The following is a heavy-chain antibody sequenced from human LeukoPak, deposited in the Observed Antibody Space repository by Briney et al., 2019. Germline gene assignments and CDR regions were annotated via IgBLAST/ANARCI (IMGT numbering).Heavy chain of an antibody. CDR1: GFTFSSYD. Sequence: GGSLRLSCAASGFTFSSYDMHWVRQAPGKGLEWVTVISYDGSNKYYADSVKGRFTISRDNSKNTLYLQMNSLRAEDTAVYYCAKDMGIAANYFDYWGQGTLVTVSS. V-gene: IGHV3-30*18. CDR2: ISYDGSNK. CDR3: AKDMGIAANYFDY. D-gene: IGHD6-13*01. J-gene: IGHJ4*02.